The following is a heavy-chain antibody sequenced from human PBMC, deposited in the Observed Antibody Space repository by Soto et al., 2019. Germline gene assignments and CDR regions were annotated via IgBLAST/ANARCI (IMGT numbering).Heavy chain of an antibody. V-gene: IGHV3-23*01. CDR1: GFTFSSYA. CDR3: AMNLRFLEWDV. J-gene: IGHJ6*02. D-gene: IGHD3-3*01. Sequence: GSLKLSCAASGFTFSSYALSWVRQAPGKGLEWVSAISGSGGSTYYADSVKGRFTISRDNSKNTLYLQMNSLRAEDTAVYYCAMNLRFLEWDVWGQGTTVTVSS. CDR2: ISGSGGST.